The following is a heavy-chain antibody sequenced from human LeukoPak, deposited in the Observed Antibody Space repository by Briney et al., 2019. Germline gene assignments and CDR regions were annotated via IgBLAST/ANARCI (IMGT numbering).Heavy chain of an antibody. Sequence: ASVKVSCKASGGTFSSYAISWVRQAPGQGLEWMGGIIPIFGTANYAQKFQGRVTITADESTSTAYMELSSLRSEDTAVYYCARELLVTTNWFDPWGQGTLVTVSS. V-gene: IGHV1-69*13. CDR1: GGTFSSYA. CDR3: ARELLVTTNWFDP. D-gene: IGHD4-17*01. J-gene: IGHJ5*02. CDR2: IIPIFGTA.